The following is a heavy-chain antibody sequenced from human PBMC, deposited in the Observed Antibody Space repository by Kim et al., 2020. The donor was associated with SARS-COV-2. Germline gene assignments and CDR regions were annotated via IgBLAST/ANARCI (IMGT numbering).Heavy chain of an antibody. J-gene: IGHJ4*02. CDR3: AKGPSGYDYLGFFDY. V-gene: IGHV3-9*01. Sequence: DSVKGRFTISRDNAKNSLYLQMNSLRAEDTALYYCAKGPSGYDYLGFFDYWGQGTLVTVSS. D-gene: IGHD5-12*01.